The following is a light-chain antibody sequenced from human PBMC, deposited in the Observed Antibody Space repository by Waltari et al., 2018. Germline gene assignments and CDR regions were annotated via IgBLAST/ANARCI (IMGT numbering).Light chain of an antibody. Sequence: DIKVTQSPFSLSASVGDGVTNTCQASQDISNYLNWYQQKPGKAPKLLIYDASNLETGVPSRFSGSGSGTDFTFTISSLQPEDIATYYCQQYDNLPSYTFGQGTKLQIK. V-gene: IGKV1-33*01. CDR2: DAS. CDR1: QDISNY. J-gene: IGKJ2*01. CDR3: QQYDNLPSYT.